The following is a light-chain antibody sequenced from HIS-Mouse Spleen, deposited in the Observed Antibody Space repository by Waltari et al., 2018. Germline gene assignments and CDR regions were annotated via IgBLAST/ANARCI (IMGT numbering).Light chain of an antibody. CDR2: EDS. V-gene: IGLV3-10*01. CDR1: ALPKKY. CDR3: YSTDSSGNHRV. Sequence: SYELTQPPSVSVSPGQTARITCSGDALPKKYAYWYQQKSGQAPVLVSYEDSKRPSGIPERFSGSSQGTMATLTISGAQVEDEADYYCYSTDSSGNHRVFGGGTKLTVL. J-gene: IGLJ2*01.